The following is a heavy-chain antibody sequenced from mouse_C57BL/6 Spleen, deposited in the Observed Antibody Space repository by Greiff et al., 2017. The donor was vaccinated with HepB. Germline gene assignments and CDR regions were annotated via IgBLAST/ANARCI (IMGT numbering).Heavy chain of an antibody. Sequence: QVQLQQSGAELARPGASVKLSCKASGYTFTSYGISWVKQRTGQGLEWIGEIYPRSGNTYYNEKFKGKATLTADKSSSTAYMELRSLTSEDSAVYFCAPYQEFAYWGQGTLVTVSA. CDR1: GYTFTSYG. CDR2: IYPRSGNT. V-gene: IGHV1-81*01. J-gene: IGHJ3*01. CDR3: APYQEFAY.